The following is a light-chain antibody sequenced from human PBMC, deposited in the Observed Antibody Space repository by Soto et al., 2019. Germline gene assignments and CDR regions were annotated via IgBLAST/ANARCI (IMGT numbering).Light chain of an antibody. V-gene: IGKV3-20*01. CDR2: GAS. J-gene: IGKJ3*01. Sequence: EIVLTQSPGTLSLSPGERATLSCRASQSVSRSNLAWYQQKPGQAPRLLVYGASSRATGISDRFTGSGSGTDFTLSISRLEPEDCAVYYCQQYGSSPFTFGPVTTVDIK. CDR3: QQYGSSPFT. CDR1: QSVSRSN.